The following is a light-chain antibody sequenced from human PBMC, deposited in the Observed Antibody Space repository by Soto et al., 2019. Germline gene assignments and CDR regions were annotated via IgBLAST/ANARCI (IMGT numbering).Light chain of an antibody. CDR1: QNIRSY. Sequence: DIPMTQSPSSLSASVGDRVTITCRASQNIRSYLNWYQQKPGKAPQLLIFATSSLQTGVPSMFSASGSGTDFSLVISDLQPEDSATYDCQLGYSSRWTSGRGTKVEI. CDR2: ATS. J-gene: IGKJ1*01. V-gene: IGKV1-39*01. CDR3: QLGYSSRWT.